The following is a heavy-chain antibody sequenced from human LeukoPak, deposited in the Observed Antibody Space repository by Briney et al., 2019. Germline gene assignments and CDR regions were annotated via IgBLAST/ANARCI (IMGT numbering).Heavy chain of an antibody. CDR3: ARVYGSGSTEIDY. CDR1: GGSISSHY. CDR2: IYYSGST. D-gene: IGHD3-10*01. Sequence: KPSETLYLTCTVSGGSISSHYWSWIRQPPGKGLEWIGYIYYSGSTNYNPSLKSRVTISVDTSKNQFSLKLSSVTAADTAVYYCARVYGSGSTEIDYWGQGTLVTVSS. V-gene: IGHV4-59*11. J-gene: IGHJ4*02.